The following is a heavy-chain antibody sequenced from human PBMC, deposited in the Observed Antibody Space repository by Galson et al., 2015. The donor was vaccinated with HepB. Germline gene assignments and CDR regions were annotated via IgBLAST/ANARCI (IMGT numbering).Heavy chain of an antibody. D-gene: IGHD6-13*01. CDR2: ISSSGSTI. V-gene: IGHV3-48*03. CDR1: GFTFSSYE. Sequence: SLRLSCAASGFTFSSYEMNWVRQAPGKGLEWVSYISSSGSTIYYADSVKGRFTISRDNAKNSLYLQMNSLRAEDAAVYYCARDLGSSWCGWGQGTLVTVSS. CDR3: ARDLGSSWCG. J-gene: IGHJ4*02.